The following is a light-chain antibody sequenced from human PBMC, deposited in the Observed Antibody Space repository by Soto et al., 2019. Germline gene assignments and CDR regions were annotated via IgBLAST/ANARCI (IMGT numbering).Light chain of an antibody. V-gene: IGKV1-5*01. J-gene: IGKJ1*01. Sequence: DIKMYQSPATLSASVGDRVTITCRASQSITSWLAWYQQKPGKAPKLLIYDASSLESGVPSRFGGSGSGTEFTLTISSLQPDDFATYYCQQYNSYSPWPFGQGTMVDVK. CDR2: DAS. CDR1: QSITSW. CDR3: QQYNSYSPWP.